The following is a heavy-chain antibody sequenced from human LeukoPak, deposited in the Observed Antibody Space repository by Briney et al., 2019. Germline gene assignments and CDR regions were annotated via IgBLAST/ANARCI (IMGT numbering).Heavy chain of an antibody. CDR2: ISGSGGST. D-gene: IGHD3-22*01. J-gene: IGHJ3*02. Sequence: GGSLRLSCAASGFTFSSYAMSWVRQAPGKGLEWVSAISGSGGSTYYADSVKGRFTISRDNAKNSLYLQMNSLRDEDTAVYYCARDLRVADSSGYAPDAFDIWGQGTMVTVSS. CDR3: ARDLRVADSSGYAPDAFDI. V-gene: IGHV3-23*01. CDR1: GFTFSSYA.